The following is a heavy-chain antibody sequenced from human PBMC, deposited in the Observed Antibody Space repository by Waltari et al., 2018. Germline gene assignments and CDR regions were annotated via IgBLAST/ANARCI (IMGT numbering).Heavy chain of an antibody. Sequence: QVQLVQSGAEEKKTGASVQVSCMVSGYPFTGSSMHWVRPAPVKGLEWMVRINPNRGGTNDAQKLQCRVTMTRDTSISTADLELSRLRSVDTAVYYCARGRVDPCSAFDIWGQGTMVTVSS. CDR2: INPNRGGT. V-gene: IGHV1-2*06. CDR1: GYPFTGSS. CDR3: ARGRVDPCSAFDI. J-gene: IGHJ3*02. D-gene: IGHD3-10*02.